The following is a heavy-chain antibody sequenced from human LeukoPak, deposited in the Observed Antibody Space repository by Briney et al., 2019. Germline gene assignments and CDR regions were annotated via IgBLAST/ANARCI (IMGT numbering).Heavy chain of an antibody. Sequence: SETLSLTCTVSGGSISSSSYYWGWIRQPPGKGLEWIGSIYYSGSTYYNPSLKSRVTISVDTSKNQFSLKLSSVTAADTAVYYCARGGRGVVHGNWFDPWGQGTLVTVSS. J-gene: IGHJ5*02. V-gene: IGHV4-39*07. CDR1: GGSISSSSYY. D-gene: IGHD2-2*01. CDR3: ARGGRGVVHGNWFDP. CDR2: IYYSGST.